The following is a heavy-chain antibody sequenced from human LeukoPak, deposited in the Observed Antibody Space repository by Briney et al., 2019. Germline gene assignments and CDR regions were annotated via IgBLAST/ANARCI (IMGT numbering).Heavy chain of an antibody. V-gene: IGHV1-18*01. CDR2: ISAYNGNT. CDR1: GYTFTSYG. D-gene: IGHD4-17*01. Sequence: ASVKVSCKASGYTFTSYGISWVRQAPGQGLEWMGWISAYNGNTNYAQKLQGRVTMTTDTSTSTAYMELRSLRSDDTAVYYCARDYLNYYYYSMDVWGQGTTVTVSS. J-gene: IGHJ6*02. CDR3: ARDYLNYYYYSMDV.